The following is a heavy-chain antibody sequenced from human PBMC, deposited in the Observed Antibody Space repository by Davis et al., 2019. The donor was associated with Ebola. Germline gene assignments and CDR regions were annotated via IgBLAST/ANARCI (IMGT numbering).Heavy chain of an antibody. V-gene: IGHV3-23*01. D-gene: IGHD1-26*01. CDR3: AEGGRGSYRDAFDI. CDR2: ISGIGGSK. Sequence: PGGSLRLSCAASGFTSSSYRMNWVCQAQGKGLEWVSAISGIGGSKYYADYVRGRFTISGDNSKNKLYLQMNSLRAEDTAVYYCAEGGRGSYRDAFDIWGQWTMVTVSS. CDR1: GFTSSSYR. J-gene: IGHJ3*02.